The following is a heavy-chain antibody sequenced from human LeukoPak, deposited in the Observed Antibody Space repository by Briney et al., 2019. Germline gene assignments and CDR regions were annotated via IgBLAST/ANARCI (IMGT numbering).Heavy chain of an antibody. CDR2: VFHSGST. D-gene: IGHD6-19*01. V-gene: IGHV4-4*02. Sequence: SETLSLTYSVSGDSISSNEWWSCVRQTPGKGLEWIGEVFHSGSTNFNPSLKSRVTISIDKSKNQFSLEVTSVTAADTAIYYCARDLAVAGTNYFDFWGQGVLVTVSS. J-gene: IGHJ4*02. CDR1: GDSISSNEW. CDR3: ARDLAVAGTNYFDF.